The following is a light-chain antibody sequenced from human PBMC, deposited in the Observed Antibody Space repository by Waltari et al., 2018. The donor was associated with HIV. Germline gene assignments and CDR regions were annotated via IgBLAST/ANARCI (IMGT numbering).Light chain of an antibody. Sequence: HSALTQPASVSASPGQSLTISCTGTSGSFDISSLISWYQHRPSKVPKVIIYEVNIRPPGVSNRFSGSKSGNTASLTISGLQAEDEADYYCTSYTSNATLLFGGGTKVTVL. CDR1: SGSFDISSL. CDR2: EVN. CDR3: TSYTSNATLL. J-gene: IGLJ3*02. V-gene: IGLV2-14*01.